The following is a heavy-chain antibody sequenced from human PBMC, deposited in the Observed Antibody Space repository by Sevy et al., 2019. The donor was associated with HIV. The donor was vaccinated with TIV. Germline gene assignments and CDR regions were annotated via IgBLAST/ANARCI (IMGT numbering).Heavy chain of an antibody. CDR2: IKSKADGGTT. D-gene: IGHD2-8*02. J-gene: IGHJ6*02. CDR1: GFTFYYAW. Sequence: GGSLRLSCAASGFTFYYAWMNWVRQAPGKGLEWVGRIKSKADGGTTEYAAAVKGRFTISRDDSKNTLYLQMNSLKTEDTAIYYCSTDPIIVLLVTDGMDVWGQRTTVTVSS. CDR3: STDPIIVLLVTDGMDV. V-gene: IGHV3-15*01.